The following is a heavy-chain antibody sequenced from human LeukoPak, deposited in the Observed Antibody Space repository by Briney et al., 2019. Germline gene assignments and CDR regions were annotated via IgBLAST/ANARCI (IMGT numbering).Heavy chain of an antibody. CDR1: GGSISSYY. J-gene: IGHJ5*02. CDR2: INTSGSS. CDR3: AREGGGPRWLDP. Sequence: SETLSLTGTVSGGSISSYYWTWIRQPAGKGLEWIGRINTSGSSNYNPSLRSRVTMSVDTSKNQFSLNLSSVTAAATAVYYCAREGGGPRWLDPWGQGTLVTVSS. D-gene: IGHD6-25*01. V-gene: IGHV4-4*07.